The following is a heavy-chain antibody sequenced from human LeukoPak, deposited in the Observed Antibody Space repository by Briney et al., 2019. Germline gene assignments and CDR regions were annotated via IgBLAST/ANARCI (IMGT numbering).Heavy chain of an antibody. CDR3: ARGTMVRGVKGYYYYMDV. D-gene: IGHD3-10*01. CDR1: GYTFTGYY. V-gene: IGHV1-2*02. J-gene: IGHJ6*03. CDR2: INPNSGGT. Sequence: ASVKVSCKASGYTFTGYYMRWVRQAPGQGLEWMGWINPNSGGTNYAQKFQGRVTMTRDTSISTAYMELSRLRSDDTAVYYCARGTMVRGVKGYYYYMDVWGKGTTVTVSS.